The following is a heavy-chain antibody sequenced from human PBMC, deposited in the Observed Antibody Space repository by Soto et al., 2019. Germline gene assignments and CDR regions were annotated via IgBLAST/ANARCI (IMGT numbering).Heavy chain of an antibody. D-gene: IGHD2-15*01. V-gene: IGHV1-69*06. CDR2: IIPIFGTA. CDR3: ARGDIVVVVAATPGHWFDP. J-gene: IGHJ5*02. Sequence: SVKVSCKASGGTFSSYAISWVRQAPGQGLEWMGGIIPIFGTANYAQKFQGRVTITADKSTSTAYMELSSLRSEDTAVYYCARGDIVVVVAATPGHWFDPWGQGTLVTVS. CDR1: GGTFSSYA.